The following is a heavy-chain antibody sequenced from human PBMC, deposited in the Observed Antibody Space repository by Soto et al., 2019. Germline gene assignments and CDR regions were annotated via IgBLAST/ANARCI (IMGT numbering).Heavy chain of an antibody. Sequence: EMQLLESGGGLIQPGGSLRLSCVASGFTFSRHAMYWVRRAPGKGLEWISVMSGSGGTTFYADSVKGRFTISRDNSKNTMYLQMNSLRAEDTAVYYCAKDLGVEGATVRAFDMWGQGTMVTVSS. CDR1: GFTFSRHA. D-gene: IGHD1-26*01. J-gene: IGHJ3*02. CDR2: MSGSGGTT. CDR3: AKDLGVEGATVRAFDM. V-gene: IGHV3-23*01.